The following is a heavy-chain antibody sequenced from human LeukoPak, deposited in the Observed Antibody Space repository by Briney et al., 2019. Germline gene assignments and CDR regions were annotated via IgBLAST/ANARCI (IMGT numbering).Heavy chain of an antibody. Sequence: PGGSLRLSCAAAGFTLSNYWMSWVRQAPGKGLEWVSVIYSGGSTYYADSVKGRFTISRDNSKNTLYLQMNSLRAEDTAVYYCAAQGGLGVYWGQGTLVTVSS. CDR2: IYSGGST. J-gene: IGHJ4*02. CDR3: AAQGGLGVY. CDR1: GFTLSNYW. D-gene: IGHD3-16*01. V-gene: IGHV3-53*01.